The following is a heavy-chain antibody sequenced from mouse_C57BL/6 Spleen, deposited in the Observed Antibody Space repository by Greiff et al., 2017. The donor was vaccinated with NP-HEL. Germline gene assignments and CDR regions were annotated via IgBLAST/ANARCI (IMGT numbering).Heavy chain of an antibody. CDR3: ARSRYYGSPHWYFDV. CDR1: GYTFTDYY. J-gene: IGHJ1*03. CDR2: IFPGSGST. V-gene: IGHV1-75*01. D-gene: IGHD1-1*01. Sequence: QVQLKESGPELVKPGASVKISCKASGYTFTDYYINWVKQRPGQGLEWIGWIFPGSGSTYYNEKFKGKATLTVDKSSSTAYMLLSSLTSEDSAVYFCARSRYYGSPHWYFDVWGTGTTVTVSS.